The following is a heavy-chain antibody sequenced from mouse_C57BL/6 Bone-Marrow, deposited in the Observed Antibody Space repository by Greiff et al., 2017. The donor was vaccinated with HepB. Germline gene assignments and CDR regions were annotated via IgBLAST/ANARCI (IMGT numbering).Heavy chain of an antibody. D-gene: IGHD1-1*01. CDR2: ISYSGST. Sequence: VQLKESGPGLAKPSQSLSLTCSVTGYSITSDYWNWIRQFPGNKLEYMGYISYSGSTYYNPSHKSRMAITRDTSKNQYYLQLNSVTTEDTATYYGAGYGDYGRSYVGYFDVWGTGTTVTVSS. CDR1: GYSITSDY. CDR3: AGYGDYGRSYVGYFDV. J-gene: IGHJ1*03. V-gene: IGHV3-8*01.